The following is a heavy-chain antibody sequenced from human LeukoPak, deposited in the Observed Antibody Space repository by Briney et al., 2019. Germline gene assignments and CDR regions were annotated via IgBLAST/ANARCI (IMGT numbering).Heavy chain of an antibody. D-gene: IGHD3-9*01. CDR3: ARLIREKYDILTAFDY. Sequence: SETLSLTCTVSGGSISSSSYYWGWIRQPPGKGLEWIGSIYYSGSTYYNPSLKSRVTISVDTSKNQFSLKLSSVTAADTAVYYCARLIREKYDILTAFDYWGQGTLVTVSS. J-gene: IGHJ4*02. CDR2: IYYSGST. CDR1: GGSISSSSYY. V-gene: IGHV4-39*01.